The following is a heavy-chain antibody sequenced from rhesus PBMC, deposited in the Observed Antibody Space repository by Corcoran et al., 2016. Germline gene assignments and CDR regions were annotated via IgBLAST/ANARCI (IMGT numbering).Heavy chain of an antibody. Sequence: EVQLVETGGGLVQPGGSLRLSFVASGFTFSQYAMPWVRQAPGKGLEWLSGITSSGGGTYYSDSVKGRFIISRDNSKNSLSLQINSLRDEDTAVYYCAKGGPTTTAAVAFDHWGQGVLVTVSS. J-gene: IGHJ4*01. V-gene: IGHV3S5*01. CDR3: AKGGPTTTAAVAFDH. D-gene: IGHD6-43*01. CDR1: GFTFSQYA. CDR2: ITSSGGGT.